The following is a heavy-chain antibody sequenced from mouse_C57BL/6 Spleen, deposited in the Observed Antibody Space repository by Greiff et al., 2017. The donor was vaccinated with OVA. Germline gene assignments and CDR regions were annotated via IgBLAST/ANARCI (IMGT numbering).Heavy chain of an antibody. D-gene: IGHD2-1*01. CDR2: IWTGGGT. J-gene: IGHJ1*03. CDR3: DRKGDGNYEDWYFDV. CDR1: GFSLTSYA. Sequence: QVQLQQSGPGLVAPSQSLSITCTVSGFSLTSYAISWVRQPPGKGLEWLGVIWTGGGTNYNSALKARLSISKDNPKSQVFLKMNSLQTDDTARYYGDRKGDGNYEDWYFDVWGTGTTVTVSS. V-gene: IGHV2-9-1*01.